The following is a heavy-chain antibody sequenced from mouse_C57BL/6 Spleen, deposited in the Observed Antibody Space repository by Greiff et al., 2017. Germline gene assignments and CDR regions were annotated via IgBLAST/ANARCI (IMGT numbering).Heavy chain of an antibody. CDR3: ARPYYGSSYDAMDY. D-gene: IGHD1-1*01. CDR2: IDPSDSYT. Sequence: QVQLQQPGAELVMPGASVKLSCKASGYTFTSYWMHWVKQRPGQGLEWIGEIDPSDSYTNYNQKFKGKSTLTVDKSSSTAYMQLSSLTSEDSAVYYGARPYYGSSYDAMDYWGQGTSVTVSS. CDR1: GYTFTSYW. J-gene: IGHJ4*01. V-gene: IGHV1-69*01.